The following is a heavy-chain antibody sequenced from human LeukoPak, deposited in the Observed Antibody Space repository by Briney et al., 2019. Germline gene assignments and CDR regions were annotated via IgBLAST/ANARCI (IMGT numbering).Heavy chain of an antibody. CDR1: GFTFSIYA. Sequence: GGSLRLSCAASGFTFSIYAMSWVRQAPGKALEWLSDKSGSSGSTSYADSVKGLFTTSKDNSKNTLYVQMNSLRDEDTALYSCAKDYGGNSDVFDIWGQGTVVTVSS. CDR2: KSGSSGST. CDR3: AKDYGGNSDVFDI. V-gene: IGHV3-23*01. J-gene: IGHJ3*02. D-gene: IGHD4-23*01.